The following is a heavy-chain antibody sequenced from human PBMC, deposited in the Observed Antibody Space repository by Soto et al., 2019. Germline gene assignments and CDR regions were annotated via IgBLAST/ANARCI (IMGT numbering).Heavy chain of an antibody. V-gene: IGHV6-1*01. D-gene: IGHD3-10*01. J-gene: IGHJ5*02. Sequence: SQTLSLTCAISGDSVSSNSATWNWIRQSPSRGLEWLGRTYYRSKWYNEYAASVRSRITINPAYMELRSLRSDDTAVYYCARGVGSGSYYNQYNWFDPWGQGTLVTVSS. CDR3: ARGVGSGSYYNQYNWFDP. CDR1: GDSVSSNSAT. CDR2: TYYRSKWYN.